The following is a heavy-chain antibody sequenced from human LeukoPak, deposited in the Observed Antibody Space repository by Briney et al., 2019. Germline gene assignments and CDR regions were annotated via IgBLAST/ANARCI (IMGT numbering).Heavy chain of an antibody. D-gene: IGHD4-23*01. V-gene: IGHV3-48*04. CDR1: GFTFSSYS. CDR2: ISSSSSTI. J-gene: IGHJ4*02. CDR3: ARGYGGNFGY. Sequence: PGGSLRLSCAASGFTFSSYSMNWVRQAPGKGLEWVSYISSSSSTIYYADAVKGRFTISRDNAKNSLYLQMNSLRAEDTAVYYCARGYGGNFGYWGQGTLVTVSS.